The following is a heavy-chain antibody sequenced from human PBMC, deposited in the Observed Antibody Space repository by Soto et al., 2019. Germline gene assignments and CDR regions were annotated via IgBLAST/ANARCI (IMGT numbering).Heavy chain of an antibody. CDR2: MNPNSGNT. CDR3: ARTLYGDNVDY. D-gene: IGHD4-17*01. CDR1: GYTFTSYD. V-gene: IGHV1-8*01. Sequence: QVQLVQSGAEVKKPGASVKVSCKASGYTFTSYDINWVRQATGQGLEWMGWMNPNSGNTGYAQKFQRRXTXTXXTSISTAYMELSSPRSEDTAVYYCARTLYGDNVDYWGQGTLVTVSS. J-gene: IGHJ4*02.